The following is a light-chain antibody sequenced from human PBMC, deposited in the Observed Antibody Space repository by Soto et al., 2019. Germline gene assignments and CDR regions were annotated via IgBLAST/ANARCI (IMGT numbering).Light chain of an antibody. CDR1: SSDIGAYNY. J-gene: IGLJ3*02. V-gene: IGLV2-14*03. CDR3: RSYTGSTTPWV. Sequence: QSVLTQPASVSGSPGQSITISCTGTSSDIGAYNYVSWYQQHPGKAPKLMIYDVSHRPSGVPVRFSGSKSGNTASLTISGLQAEDDTEYYCRSYTGSTTPWVFVGGTKLTVL. CDR2: DVS.